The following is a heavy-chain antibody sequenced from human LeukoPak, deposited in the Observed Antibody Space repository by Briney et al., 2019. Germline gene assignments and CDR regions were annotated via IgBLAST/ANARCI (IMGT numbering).Heavy chain of an antibody. J-gene: IGHJ4*02. CDR3: ATDFGTGDGIDS. CDR1: GYTFTAYY. D-gene: IGHD3-10*01. V-gene: IGHV1-2*02. CDR2: INPNSGGT. Sequence: GASVKVSCKASGYTFTAYYIHWVRQAPGQGLEWMGWINPNSGGTNYAQRFQGRVTVTRDTSITTAYMELNSPGSDDTAIYYCATDFGTGDGIDSWGQGTLVTVSS.